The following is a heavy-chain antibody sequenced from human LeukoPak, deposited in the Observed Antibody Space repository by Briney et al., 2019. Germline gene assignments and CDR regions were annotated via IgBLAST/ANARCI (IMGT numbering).Heavy chain of an antibody. CDR3: ARYSIAGRPDY. CDR1: GGSISSSSYY. Sequence: SETLSLTCTVSGGSISSSSYYWGWLRQPPGKGLEWIGSIYYSRSTYYNSSLRSRVTISVDTSKDQFTLKLSTVTAADTAVYYCARYSIAGRPDYWGQGTLVTVSS. D-gene: IGHD6-6*01. J-gene: IGHJ4*02. CDR2: IYYSRST. V-gene: IGHV4-39*01.